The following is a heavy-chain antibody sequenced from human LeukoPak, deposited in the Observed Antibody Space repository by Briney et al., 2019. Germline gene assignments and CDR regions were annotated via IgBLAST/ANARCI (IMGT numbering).Heavy chain of an antibody. CDR3: ARGLATIGY. V-gene: IGHV1-18*01. CDR2: FSNYNGDT. D-gene: IGHD1/OR15-1a*01. Sequence: ASVKVSCKASGYIFTTYGISWVRQAPGQGPEWMGSFSNYNGDTEYAQRFQGRVSMTTDTSTNTAFLELRSLRSDDTAVYYCARGLATIGYWGQGTLVTVSS. CDR1: GYIFTTYG. J-gene: IGHJ4*02.